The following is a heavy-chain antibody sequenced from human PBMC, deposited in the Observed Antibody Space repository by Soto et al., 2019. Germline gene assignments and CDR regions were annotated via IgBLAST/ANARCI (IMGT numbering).Heavy chain of an antibody. D-gene: IGHD5-12*01. CDR1: GGSLTGYY. CDR3: GRGQGGLVATP. CDR2: VKDGGST. J-gene: IGHJ5*02. Sequence: QVQLQQWGAGLLKPSETLSLTCTVNGGSLTGYYWSWIRQPPGKGLEWIGEVKDGGSTNYSPSLRGRVSISADTSKHHWSLRLNSVNAADTAVYFCGRGQGGLVATPWDQGALVTVSS. V-gene: IGHV4-34*01.